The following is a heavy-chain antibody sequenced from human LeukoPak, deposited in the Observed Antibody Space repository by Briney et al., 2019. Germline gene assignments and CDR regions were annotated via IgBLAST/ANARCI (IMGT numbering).Heavy chain of an antibody. D-gene: IGHD6-13*01. V-gene: IGHV3-7*03. CDR1: EFTFSNFW. CDR2: IKQDGSEK. CDR3: ARERAGFYSSPYYFDY. Sequence: GGSLRLSCAASEFTFSNFWMGWVRQAPGKGLEWVANIKQDGSEKYYVDSVKGRFTISRDNAKNSLYLQMNSLRAEDTAVYYCARERAGFYSSPYYFDYWGQRTLVTVSS. J-gene: IGHJ4*02.